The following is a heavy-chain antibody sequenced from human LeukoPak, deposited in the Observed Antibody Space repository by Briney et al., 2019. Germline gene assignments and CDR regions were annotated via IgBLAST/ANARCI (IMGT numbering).Heavy chain of an antibody. V-gene: IGHV1-18*01. D-gene: IGHD2-15*01. CDR1: GYTFTSYG. CDR3: ARDPYCSGGSCYSA. CDR2: ISAYNGNT. Sequence: GASVKVSCKASGYTFTSYGISWVGQAPGQGREWRGWISAYNGNTNYAQKLQGRVTMTTDTSTSTAYMELRSLRSDDTAVYYCARDPYCSGGSCYSAWGQGTLVTVSS. J-gene: IGHJ4*02.